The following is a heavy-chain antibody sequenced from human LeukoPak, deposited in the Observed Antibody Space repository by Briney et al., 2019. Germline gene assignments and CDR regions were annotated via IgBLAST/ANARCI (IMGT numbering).Heavy chain of an antibody. CDR2: IHYSGDS. CDR1: GGSISSFF. CDR3: ARDLELERNRWNYFES. J-gene: IGHJ4*02. D-gene: IGHD1-1*01. Sequence: PSETLSLTCTVSGGSISSFFWSWIRQPPGKGLEWIGSIHYSGDSKYNPSLKSRVSLSIDMSKEQFSLRLSSVTAAGTAVYYCARDLELERNRWNYFESWGQGTLVTVSS. V-gene: IGHV4-59*01.